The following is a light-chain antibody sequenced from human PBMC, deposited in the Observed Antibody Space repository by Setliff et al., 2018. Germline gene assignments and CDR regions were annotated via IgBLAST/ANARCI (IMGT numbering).Light chain of an antibody. V-gene: IGLV2-14*01. Sequence: QSALAQPASVSGYPGQSITISCAGTSSDVGAYNYVSWYQQNPGKAPKLLIYAVNNRPSGVSDRFPGSKSGNTASLTISGLQAEDEADYYCGSYARSSAPYVFGTGTKVTVL. CDR2: AVN. J-gene: IGLJ1*01. CDR3: GSYARSSAPYV. CDR1: SSDVGAYNY.